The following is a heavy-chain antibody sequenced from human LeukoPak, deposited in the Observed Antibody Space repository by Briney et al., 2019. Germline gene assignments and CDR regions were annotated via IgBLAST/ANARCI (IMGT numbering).Heavy chain of an antibody. D-gene: IGHD6-19*01. V-gene: IGHV3-23*01. CDR3: AKADGSAWYRGDY. Sequence: GGSLRLSCTASGFTFSSYAMSWVRQAPGKGLEWVSAISGGGGTTYYADSVKGRFTISRDNSKNTLSPQMYSLRAEDTALYYCAKADGSAWYRGDYWGQGTLVTVSS. CDR2: ISGGGGTT. J-gene: IGHJ4*02. CDR1: GFTFSSYA.